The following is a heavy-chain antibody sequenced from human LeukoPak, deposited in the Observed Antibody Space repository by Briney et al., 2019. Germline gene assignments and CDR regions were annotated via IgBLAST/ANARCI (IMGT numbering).Heavy chain of an antibody. CDR2: MNPNSGNT. D-gene: IGHD5-18*01. CDR1: GYTFTSYD. CDR3: ARGLGRTAMVTRGGVRFDY. J-gene: IGHJ4*02. Sequence: VASVKVSCKASGYTFTSYDSNWVRQATGQGLEWMGWMNPNSGNTGYAQKFQGRITMTRNTSITTAYMELSSLKSEDTAVYYCARGLGRTAMVTRGGVRFDYWGQGTLVTVSS. V-gene: IGHV1-8*01.